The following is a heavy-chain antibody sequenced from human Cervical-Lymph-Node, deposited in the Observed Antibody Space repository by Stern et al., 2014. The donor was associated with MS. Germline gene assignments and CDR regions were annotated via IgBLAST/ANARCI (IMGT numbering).Heavy chain of an antibody. Sequence: VQLVESGAEVKKPGASVKVSCKPTGYTFTNYGISWVRQAPGQGLEWMGWISPYNGRTNYAQKLQGRLTMTRDTSTSTAYMDLRSLTSDDTAVYYCARRSGSYSFDYWGQGTLVTVSS. CDR2: ISPYNGRT. D-gene: IGHD1-26*01. CDR3: ARRSGSYSFDY. CDR1: GYTFTNYG. V-gene: IGHV1-18*01. J-gene: IGHJ4*02.